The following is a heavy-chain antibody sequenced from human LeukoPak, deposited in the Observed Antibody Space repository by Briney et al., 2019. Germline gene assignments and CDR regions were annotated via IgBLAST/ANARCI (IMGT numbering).Heavy chain of an antibody. Sequence: SETLSLTCTISGDSINTGRYYWSWIRQPAGTGLEWIGRIYTSGSTNYNPSLKSRVTMSVDTSKNQFSLKLSSVTAADTAVYYCARGEIAYYDFWSGYSNWFDPWGQGTLVTVSS. J-gene: IGHJ5*02. CDR1: GDSINTGRYY. CDR3: ARGEIAYYDFWSGYSNWFDP. V-gene: IGHV4-61*02. D-gene: IGHD3-3*01. CDR2: IYTSGST.